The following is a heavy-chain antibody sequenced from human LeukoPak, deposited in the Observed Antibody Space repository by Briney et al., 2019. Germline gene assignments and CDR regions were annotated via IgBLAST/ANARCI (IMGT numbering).Heavy chain of an antibody. Sequence: PSETLSLTCAVYGGSFSGYYWSGIRQPPGKGLEGIGEINHSGNTNYNPSLKSRVTISVDTYKNQFSLKLSSVTAADTDVYYCARESPYNWNVKGFDYWGQGTLVTVSS. CDR2: INHSGNT. CDR1: GGSFSGYY. V-gene: IGHV4-34*01. J-gene: IGHJ4*02. CDR3: ARESPYNWNVKGFDY. D-gene: IGHD1-1*01.